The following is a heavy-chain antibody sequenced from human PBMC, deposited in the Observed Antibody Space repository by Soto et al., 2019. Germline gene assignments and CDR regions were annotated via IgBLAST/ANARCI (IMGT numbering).Heavy chain of an antibody. Sequence: AAVKVSCKASGYTFTSYYMHWVRQAPGQGLDWMGIINPSGGSTSYAQKFQGRVTMTRDTSTSTVYMELSSLRSEDTAVYYCARDRHYYDSSGASRYYYYGMDGWGQGTTVTVSS. V-gene: IGHV1-46*01. J-gene: IGHJ6*02. CDR3: ARDRHYYDSSGASRYYYYGMDG. CDR1: GYTFTSYY. CDR2: INPSGGST. D-gene: IGHD3-22*01.